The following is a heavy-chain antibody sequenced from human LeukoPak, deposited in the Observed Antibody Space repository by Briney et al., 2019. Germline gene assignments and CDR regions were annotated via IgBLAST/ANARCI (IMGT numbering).Heavy chain of an antibody. Sequence: GGSLRLSCAASGFTFSSYWMSWVRQAPGKGLEWVANIKQDGSEKYYVDSVKGRFTISRDNAKNSLYLQMNSLRAEDTAVYYCARELWFGELLYYYYYYMDVWGKGTTVTVSS. CDR1: GFTFSSYW. D-gene: IGHD3-10*01. CDR2: IKQDGSEK. J-gene: IGHJ6*03. V-gene: IGHV3-7*01. CDR3: ARELWFGELLYYYYYYMDV.